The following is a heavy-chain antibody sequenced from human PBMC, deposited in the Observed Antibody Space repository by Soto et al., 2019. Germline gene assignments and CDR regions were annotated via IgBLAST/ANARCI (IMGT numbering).Heavy chain of an antibody. CDR2: IGSSGDRT. CDR3: AKDALAWDLSGMDV. V-gene: IGHV3-23*01. D-gene: IGHD1-26*01. CDR1: GFTFSSYA. Sequence: PGGSLRLSCAAAGFTFSSYAMNWVRQAPGKGLEWVSSIGSSGDRTYYADSVKGRFTISRDNSKNTLFLHLSSLRTEDTAVYFCAKDALAWDLSGMDVWGQGTTVTV. J-gene: IGHJ6*02.